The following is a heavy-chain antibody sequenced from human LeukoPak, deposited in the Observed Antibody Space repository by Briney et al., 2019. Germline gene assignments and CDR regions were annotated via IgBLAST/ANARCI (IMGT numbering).Heavy chain of an antibody. CDR3: AREGAMAPGYGMDV. CDR2: IYSGGST. D-gene: IGHD1-26*01. J-gene: IGHJ6*02. V-gene: IGHV3-53*04. CDR1: GFTVSSNY. Sequence: GGSLRLSCAASGFTVSSNYMSWVRQAPGKGLEWVSVIYSGGSTYYADSVKGRFTISRHNSKNTLYLQMNSLRAEDTAVYYCAREGAMAPGYGMDVWGQGTTVTVSS.